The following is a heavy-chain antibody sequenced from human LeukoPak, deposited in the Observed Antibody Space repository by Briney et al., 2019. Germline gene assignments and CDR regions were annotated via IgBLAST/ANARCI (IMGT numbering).Heavy chain of an antibody. CDR2: IYDTGST. J-gene: IGHJ4*02. CDR3: QSRFLEWLLDY. V-gene: IGHV4-39*01. D-gene: IGHD3-3*01. CDR1: GDSVRSNNYY. Sequence: SETLSLTCTVSGDSVRSNNYYWGWIRQPPGKGLEWIGSIYDTGSTFYNPSLKSRVIISVDTSKNQFSLKLSSVTAADTAVYYCQSRFLEWLLDYWGQGTLVTVSS.